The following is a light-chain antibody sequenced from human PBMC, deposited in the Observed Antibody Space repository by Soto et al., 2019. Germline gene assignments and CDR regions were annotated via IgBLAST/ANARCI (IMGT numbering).Light chain of an antibody. CDR3: KPYGSSRK. J-gene: IGKJ1*01. Sequence: VLRQYQSTLSLSPGASASPSCRASQSVSSHLAWYQQKPGLAPRLLIYDAYNRATGIPDRFSGSGSGTDFTLTISRLEPEDSAVYYCKPYGSSRKFGQGTQVDI. V-gene: IGKV3D-20*01. CDR2: DAY. CDR1: QSVSSH.